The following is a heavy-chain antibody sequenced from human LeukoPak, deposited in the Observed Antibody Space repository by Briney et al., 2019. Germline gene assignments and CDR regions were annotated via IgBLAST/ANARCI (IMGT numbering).Heavy chain of an antibody. D-gene: IGHD3-10*01. V-gene: IGHV4-39*07. Sequence: SETLSLTCTVSGGSISSSSYYWGWIRQPPGKGLEWIGSIYYSGSTYYNPSLKSRVTISVDTSKNQFSLKLSSVTAADTAVYYCARDNGSGSYYRSGYFDYWGQGTLVTVSS. CDR3: ARDNGSGSYYRSGYFDY. J-gene: IGHJ4*02. CDR2: IYYSGST. CDR1: GGSISSSSYY.